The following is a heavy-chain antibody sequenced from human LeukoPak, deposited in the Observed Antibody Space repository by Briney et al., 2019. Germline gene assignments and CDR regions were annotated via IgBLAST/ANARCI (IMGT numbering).Heavy chain of an antibody. V-gene: IGHV1-2*06. CDR3: AGDLGQQREFGMDV. CDR1: GYTFTGYY. J-gene: IGHJ6*02. D-gene: IGHD6-13*01. CDR2: INPNSGGT. Sequence: ASVKVSCKASGYTFTGYYIHWVRQAPGQGLEWMGRINPNSGGTHYSQKFQGKIIMTRDMSISTAYMELSRPTSDDTAVYYCAGDLGQQREFGMDVWGQGTTVTVSS.